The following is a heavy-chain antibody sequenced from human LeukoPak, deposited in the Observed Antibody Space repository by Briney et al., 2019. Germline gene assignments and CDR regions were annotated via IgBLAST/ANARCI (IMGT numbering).Heavy chain of an antibody. Sequence: GGSLRLSCAASGFTFSSYWMSWVRQAPGKGLEWVSVIYSGGSTYYADSVKGRFTISRDNSKNTLYLQMNSLRAEDTAVYYCARGGSSSWAALGYWGQGTLVTVSS. CDR3: ARGGSSSWAALGY. CDR2: IYSGGST. V-gene: IGHV3-53*01. D-gene: IGHD6-13*01. J-gene: IGHJ4*02. CDR1: GFTFSSYW.